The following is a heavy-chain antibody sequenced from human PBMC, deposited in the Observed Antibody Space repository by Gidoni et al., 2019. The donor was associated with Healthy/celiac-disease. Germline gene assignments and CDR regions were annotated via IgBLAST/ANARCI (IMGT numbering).Heavy chain of an antibody. CDR2: MNPKSGNT. Sequence: QVQLVQSGAEVKKPGASVKVSCKASGYTFTSYDINWVRQATGQGLEWMGWMNPKSGNTGYARKFQGRVTMTRNTSISTAYMELSSLRSEDTAMYYCARGGFVPAANDYWGQGTLVTVSS. V-gene: IGHV1-8*01. CDR1: GYTFTSYD. D-gene: IGHD2-2*01. J-gene: IGHJ4*02. CDR3: ARGGFVPAANDY.